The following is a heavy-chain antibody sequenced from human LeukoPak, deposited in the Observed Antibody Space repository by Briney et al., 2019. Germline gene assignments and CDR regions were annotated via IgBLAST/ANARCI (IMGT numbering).Heavy chain of an antibody. CDR1: GGTFSSYA. V-gene: IGHV1-69*13. CDR2: IIPIFGTA. Sequence: GASVKVSCKASGGTFSSYAISWVRQAPGQGLEWMGGIIPIFGTANYAQKFQGRVTINADESTSTAYMEPSSLRSEDTAVYYCARGGYYYDSSGYYSLDYWGQGTLVTVSS. CDR3: ARGGYYYDSSGYYSLDY. J-gene: IGHJ4*02. D-gene: IGHD3-22*01.